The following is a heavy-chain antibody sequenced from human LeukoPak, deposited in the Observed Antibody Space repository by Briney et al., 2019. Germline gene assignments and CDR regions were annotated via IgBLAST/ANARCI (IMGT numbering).Heavy chain of an antibody. D-gene: IGHD3-9*01. CDR3: TTDGTILTGYPTLDY. V-gene: IGHV3-15*01. Sequence: KTGGSLRLSCAASGFTFSNAWMSWVRQAPGKGLEWVGRIKSKTDGGTTDYAAPVKGRFTISRDDSKNTLYLQMNSLKTEDTAVYYCTTDGTILTGYPTLDYWGQGTLVTVSS. CDR1: GFTFSNAW. CDR2: IKSKTDGGTT. J-gene: IGHJ4*02.